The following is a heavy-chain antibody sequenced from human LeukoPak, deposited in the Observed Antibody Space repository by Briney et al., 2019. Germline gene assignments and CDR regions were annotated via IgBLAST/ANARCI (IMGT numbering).Heavy chain of an antibody. Sequence: SETLSLTCAVYGGSFSGYYWSWIRQPPGKGLEWIGEINHSGSTNYNPSLKSRVTISVDTSKNQFSLKLSSVTAADTAVYHCMRVSGGYDYYWGQGTLVTVSS. CDR2: INHSGST. V-gene: IGHV4-34*01. D-gene: IGHD5-12*01. J-gene: IGHJ4*02. CDR1: GGSFSGYY. CDR3: MRVSGGYDYY.